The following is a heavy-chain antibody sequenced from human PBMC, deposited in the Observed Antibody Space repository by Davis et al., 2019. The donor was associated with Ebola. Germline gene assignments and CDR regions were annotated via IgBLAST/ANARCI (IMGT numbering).Heavy chain of an antibody. J-gene: IGHJ5*02. CDR3: ARGRTVTDTRGLSWFDP. D-gene: IGHD6-19*01. Sequence: AASVKVSCKASGYTFTNYGVTWVRQAPGQGFEWMGWINAGDGSTKYSENFQGRLTVTRDTSASTAYMELYSLRSEDTAVYYCARGRTVTDTRGLSWFDPWGQGTLVTVSS. CDR1: GYTFTNYG. V-gene: IGHV1-18*01. CDR2: INAGDGST.